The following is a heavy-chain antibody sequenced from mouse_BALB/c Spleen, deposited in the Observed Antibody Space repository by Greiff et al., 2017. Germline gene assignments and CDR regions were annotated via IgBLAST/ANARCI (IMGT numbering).Heavy chain of an antibody. V-gene: IGHV1-5*01. Sequence: VQLQQSGTVLARPGASVKMSCKASGYTFTSYWMHWVKQRPGQGLEWIGAIYPGNSDTSYNQKFKGKAKLTAVTSTSTAYMELSSLTNVDSAVYYCTRCHYYGAYYAMDYWGQGTSVTVSS. CDR1: GYTFTSYW. D-gene: IGHD1-1*01. CDR3: TRCHYYGAYYAMDY. J-gene: IGHJ4*01. CDR2: IYPGNSDT.